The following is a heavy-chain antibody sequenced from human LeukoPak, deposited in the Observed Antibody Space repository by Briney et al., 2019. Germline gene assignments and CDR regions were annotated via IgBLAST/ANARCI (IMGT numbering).Heavy chain of an antibody. Sequence: RPSETLSLTCAVSGTPIDVGYWGWFRQPPGKGLQWIGEIYYSGATKYNPALTSRVTISIQVMKSTLSLTMTSVTSADTAVYFCAKESGGWPVSWGQGTLVTVSS. CDR3: AKESGGWPVS. D-gene: IGHD6-19*01. J-gene: IGHJ5*02. CDR1: GTPIDVGY. CDR2: IYYSGAT. V-gene: IGHV4-59*08.